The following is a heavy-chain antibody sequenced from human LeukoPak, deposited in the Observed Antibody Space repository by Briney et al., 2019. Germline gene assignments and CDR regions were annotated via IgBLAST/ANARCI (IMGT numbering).Heavy chain of an antibody. J-gene: IGHJ3*02. CDR2: ISSNGGST. V-gene: IGHV3-64*01. D-gene: IGHD4-17*01. CDR1: GSTFSSYV. CDR3: ARGLDYGDYGRYAFDI. Sequence: PGGSLRLSCAASGSTFSSYVMHWVRQAPGKGLEYVSAISSNGGSTYYVNSVKGRFTISRDNSKNTLYLQMGSLRAEDMAVYYCARGLDYGDYGRYAFDIWGQGTMVTVSS.